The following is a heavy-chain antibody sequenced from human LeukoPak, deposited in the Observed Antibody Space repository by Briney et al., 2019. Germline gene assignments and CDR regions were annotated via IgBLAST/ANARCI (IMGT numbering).Heavy chain of an antibody. J-gene: IGHJ3*02. Sequence: GGSLRLSCAASGFTFSSYWMHWVRQAPGKGLVWVSRINSDGSSTSYADSVKGRFTISRDNAKNTLYLQMNSLRAEDTALYYCARDHRVGAKAFDIWGQGTMVTVSS. CDR2: INSDGSST. CDR3: ARDHRVGAKAFDI. D-gene: IGHD1-26*01. V-gene: IGHV3-74*01. CDR1: GFTFSSYW.